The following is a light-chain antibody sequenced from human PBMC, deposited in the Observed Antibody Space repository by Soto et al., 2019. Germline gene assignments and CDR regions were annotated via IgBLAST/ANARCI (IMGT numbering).Light chain of an antibody. CDR1: QSITNY. CDR3: QPSDSYPYT. J-gene: IGKJ2*01. V-gene: IGKV1-39*01. Sequence: DIQMTQSPSSLSLSVGDRVTITCRASQSITNYLNWYQQKPGKAPKLLVYAASSLQSGVPSRFSANGSGTDFTLTISSLQPEDCASSYCQPSDSYPYTCGQGTKLEIK. CDR2: AAS.